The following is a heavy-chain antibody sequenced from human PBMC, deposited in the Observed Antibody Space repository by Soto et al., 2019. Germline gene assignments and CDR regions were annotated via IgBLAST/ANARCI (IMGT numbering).Heavy chain of an antibody. V-gene: IGHV3-7*01. CDR2: IKQDGSEQ. J-gene: IGHJ3*02. CDR3: ASSGWFGDRGAFDI. CDR1: GFTFSSYW. Sequence: EVQLVESGGGLVQPGGSLRLSCAASGFTFSSYWMSWVRQAPGKGLEWVANIKQDGSEQYYVDSVKGRFTISRDNAKNSLYLQMNSLRAEDTAVYYCASSGWFGDRGAFDIWGQGTMVTVSS. D-gene: IGHD3-10*01.